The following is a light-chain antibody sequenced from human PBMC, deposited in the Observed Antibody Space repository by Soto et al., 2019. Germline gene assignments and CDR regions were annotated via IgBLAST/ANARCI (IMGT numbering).Light chain of an antibody. CDR3: QQYNSYATWT. CDR1: HSISSW. Sequence: DIQMTQSPSTLSASVGDRVTITCRASHSISSWLAWYQQKPGKAPKLLIYDASSLESGVPSRFSGSGSGTEFTLTISSLQPDDFAPYYCQQYNSYATWTFGQGTKVDI. CDR2: DAS. J-gene: IGKJ1*01. V-gene: IGKV1-5*01.